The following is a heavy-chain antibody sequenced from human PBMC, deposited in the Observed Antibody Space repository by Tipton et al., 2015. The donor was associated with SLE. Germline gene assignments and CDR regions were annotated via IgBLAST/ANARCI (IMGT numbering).Heavy chain of an antibody. CDR1: GLTVSSSY. CDR2: IYSGGNT. V-gene: IGHV3-66*01. J-gene: IGHJ6*02. CDR3: AWSSSPLYYYALDV. Sequence: SLRLSCAASGLTVSSSYMSWVRQAPGKGLEWVSVIYSGGNTYHADSVRGRFTISRDNSKNTLSLQMNSLRGEDTAVYYCAWSSSPLYYYALDVWGQGTAVTVSS. D-gene: IGHD6-6*01.